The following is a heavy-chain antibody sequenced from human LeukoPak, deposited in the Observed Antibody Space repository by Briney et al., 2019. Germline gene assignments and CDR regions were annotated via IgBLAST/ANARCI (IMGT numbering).Heavy chain of an antibody. D-gene: IGHD4-23*01. J-gene: IGHJ4*02. CDR1: GFIFSSYA. Sequence: GGSLRLSCAASGFIFSSYAMSWVRQAPGKGLEWVSAISTSGGSTYYADSVKGRFTISRDNSKNTVYLQMNSLRAEDTAVYYCARVNGRNYYFDYWGQGTLVTVSS. CDR3: ARVNGRNYYFDY. CDR2: ISTSGGST. V-gene: IGHV3-23*01.